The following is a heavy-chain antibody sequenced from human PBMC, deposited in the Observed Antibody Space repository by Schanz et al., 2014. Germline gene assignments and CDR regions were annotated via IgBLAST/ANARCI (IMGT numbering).Heavy chain of an antibody. CDR2: INPSGGST. Sequence: QVQLVQSGAEVKKLGASVKVSCKASGYTFTDYYMHWVRQAPGQGLEWMGIINPSGGSTDYAQKFQGRVTMTRDTSTSTVYMELSSLRSEDTAVYYCARGTRVRTTDFWSGLYYFDYWGQGTKVTVSS. D-gene: IGHD3-3*01. CDR1: GYTFTDYY. CDR3: ARGTRVRTTDFWSGLYYFDY. J-gene: IGHJ4*03. V-gene: IGHV1-46*01.